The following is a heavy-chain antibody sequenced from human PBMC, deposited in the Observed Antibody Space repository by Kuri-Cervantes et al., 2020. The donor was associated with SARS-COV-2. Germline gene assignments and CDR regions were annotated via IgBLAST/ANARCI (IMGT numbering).Heavy chain of an antibody. V-gene: IGHV3-23*01. CDR1: GLTLSDYA. CDR2: ISGSGGTT. D-gene: IGHD1-1*01. CDR3: AKGLDRKRYYYYMDV. Sequence: GESLKISCEASGLTLSDYAMSWVRQAPGKGLQWVSGISGSGGTTYCSDSVRGRFTISRDNSKEMLYLDMNDVRGDDTAVYYCAKGLDRKRYYYYMDVWGKGTTVTVSS. J-gene: IGHJ6*03.